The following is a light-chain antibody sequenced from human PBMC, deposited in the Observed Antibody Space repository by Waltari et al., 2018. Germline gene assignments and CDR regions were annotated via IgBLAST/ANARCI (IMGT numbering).Light chain of an antibody. CDR3: QQHNTYPWT. J-gene: IGKJ1*01. Sequence: DIQMTQSPSTLSASVGDRVTITCRASERISRWLAWYQQKPGMAPKLLIYQASSLEDGVPSRFSGSGFETEFSLSISSLQPEDFTTYYCQQHNTYPWTFGQGTKVEIK. V-gene: IGKV1-5*03. CDR1: ERISRW. CDR2: QAS.